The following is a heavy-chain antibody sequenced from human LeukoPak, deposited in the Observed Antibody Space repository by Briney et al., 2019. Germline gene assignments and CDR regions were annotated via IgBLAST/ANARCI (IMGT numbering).Heavy chain of an antibody. Sequence: SVKVSCKASGGTFSSYAISWVRQAPGQGLEWMGGIIPIFGTANYAQKFQGRVTITTDESTSTAYMELCSLRSEDTAVYYCARGYCSGGSCYSETINQNWFDPWGQGTLVTVSS. V-gene: IGHV1-69*05. CDR1: GGTFSSYA. CDR2: IIPIFGTA. CDR3: ARGYCSGGSCYSETINQNWFDP. J-gene: IGHJ5*02. D-gene: IGHD2-15*01.